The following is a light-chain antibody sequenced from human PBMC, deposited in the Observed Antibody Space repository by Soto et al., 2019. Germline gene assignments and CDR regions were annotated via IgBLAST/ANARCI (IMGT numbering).Light chain of an antibody. V-gene: IGKV3-20*01. CDR1: QRVSGSY. CDR2: GAS. CDR3: QLYRT. J-gene: IGKJ1*01. Sequence: PGERATLSCRASQRVSGSYLAWYQQKPGQAPRLLIYGASIRATGISDRFSGSGSGTDFTLTISRLEPEDFAVYYCQLYRTFGQGTKVDIK.